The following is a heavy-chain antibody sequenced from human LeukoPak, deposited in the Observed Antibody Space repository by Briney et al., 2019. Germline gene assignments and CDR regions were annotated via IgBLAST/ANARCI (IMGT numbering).Heavy chain of an antibody. Sequence: GSLRLSCTASGFTFGDYAMGWVRQAPGKGLEWVGRIKSKTDGGTTDYAAPVKGRFTISRDDSKNTLYLQMNSLKTEDTAVYYCTTDSIVGAAYWGQGTLVTVSS. V-gene: IGHV3-15*01. J-gene: IGHJ4*02. CDR3: TTDSIVGAAY. CDR2: IKSKTDGGTT. D-gene: IGHD1-26*01. CDR1: GFTFGDYA.